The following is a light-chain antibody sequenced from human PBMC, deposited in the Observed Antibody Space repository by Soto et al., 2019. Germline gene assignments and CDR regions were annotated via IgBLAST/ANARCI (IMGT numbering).Light chain of an antibody. CDR1: SSDVGAYSY. Sequence: QSALTQPASVSGSPGQSITISCTGTSSDVGAYSYVSWYQQHPGKAPKLIIYDVSDRPSGISNRFSGSKSDNTASLTISGLQAEDEAEYYCSSYTSSTTYVFGTGTKVT. V-gene: IGLV2-14*03. J-gene: IGLJ1*01. CDR2: DVS. CDR3: SSYTSSTTYV.